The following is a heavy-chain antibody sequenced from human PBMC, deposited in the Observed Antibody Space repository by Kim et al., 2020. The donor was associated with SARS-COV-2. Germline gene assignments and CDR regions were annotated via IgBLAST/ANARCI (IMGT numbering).Heavy chain of an antibody. CDR2: IYYSGST. Sequence: SDTLSLTCTVSGGSISSYYWSWIRQPPGKGLEWIGYIYYSGSTNYNPSLKSQVTISVDTSKNQFSLKLSSVTAADTAVYYCARQWDGGYGDEDDAFDIWG. J-gene: IGHJ3*02. CDR1: GGSISSYY. V-gene: IGHV4-59*08. CDR3: ARQWDGGYGDEDDAFDI. D-gene: IGHD4-17*01.